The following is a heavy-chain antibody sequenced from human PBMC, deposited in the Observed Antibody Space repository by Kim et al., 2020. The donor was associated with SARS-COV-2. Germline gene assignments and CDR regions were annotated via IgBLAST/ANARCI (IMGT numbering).Heavy chain of an antibody. CDR2: IYHSGST. Sequence: SETLSLTCTVSGYSISSGYYWGWIRQPPGKGLEWIGSIYHSGSTYYNPSLKSRVTISVDTSKNQFSLKLSSVTAADTAVYYCARVRHQWLEYWGQGTLVTVSS. J-gene: IGHJ4*02. CDR3: ARVRHQWLEY. CDR1: GYSISSGYY. D-gene: IGHD6-19*01. V-gene: IGHV4-38-2*02.